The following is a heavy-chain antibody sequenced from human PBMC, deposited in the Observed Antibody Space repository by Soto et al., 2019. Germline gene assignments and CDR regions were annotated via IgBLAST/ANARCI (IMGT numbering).Heavy chain of an antibody. J-gene: IGHJ6*03. CDR2: INHSGNT. Sequence: SETLSLTCAVYGGSLSDNYWSWIRQPPGKGLEWIGEINHSGNTNYNPSLKSRVTISVDTSKNQVSLKLSSVTAADTAVYYCARTLDYGHMDVWGKGTTVTVSS. V-gene: IGHV4-34*01. D-gene: IGHD3-16*01. CDR1: GGSLSDNY. CDR3: ARTLDYGHMDV.